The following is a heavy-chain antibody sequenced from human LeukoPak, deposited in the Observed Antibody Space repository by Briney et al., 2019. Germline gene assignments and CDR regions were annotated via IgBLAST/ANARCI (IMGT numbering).Heavy chain of an antibody. D-gene: IGHD3-22*01. CDR1: GFTFGDYA. V-gene: IGHV3-49*04. CDR3: TRVSTHYYDSSGYPNYYYYYMDV. CDR2: IRSKAYGGTT. Sequence: GGSLRLSCTASGFTFGDYAMSWVRQAPGKGLEWVGFIRSKAYGGTTEYAASVKGRFTISRDDSKSIAYLQMNSLKTEDTAVYYCTRVSTHYYDSSGYPNYYYYYMDVWGKGTTVTISS. J-gene: IGHJ6*03.